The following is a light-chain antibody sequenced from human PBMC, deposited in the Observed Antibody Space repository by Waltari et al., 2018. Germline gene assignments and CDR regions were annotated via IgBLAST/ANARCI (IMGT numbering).Light chain of an antibody. CDR3: QQQNSNPLS. CDR2: KAS. CDR1: RAINNY. V-gene: IGKV1-16*01. Sequence: DIQMTQSPSSLSASVGDRVTITCGASRAINNYLAWSQRKPGRAPKLLISKASSLQSGVPSRFSGSGSGTDFTLTINSLQPEDFATYYCQQQNSNPLSFGGGTQVESK. J-gene: IGKJ4*01.